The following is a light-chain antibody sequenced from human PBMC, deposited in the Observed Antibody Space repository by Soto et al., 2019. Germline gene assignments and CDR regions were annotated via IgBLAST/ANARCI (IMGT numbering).Light chain of an antibody. CDR1: QSISSW. Sequence: DIKMSQSLSTLSASVDDRVTITCRASQSISSWLAWYQQKPGKAPKLLIYDASSLESGVPSRFSGSGSGTEFTLTISSLQPDDFATYYCQQYNSYPWTFGQGTKVDIK. J-gene: IGKJ1*01. CDR3: QQYNSYPWT. CDR2: DAS. V-gene: IGKV1-5*01.